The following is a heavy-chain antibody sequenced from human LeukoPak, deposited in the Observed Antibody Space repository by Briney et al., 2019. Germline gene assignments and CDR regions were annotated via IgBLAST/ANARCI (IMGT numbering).Heavy chain of an antibody. V-gene: IGHV1-8*01. CDR2: MNPNSGNT. Sequence: ASVKVSCKASGYTFTSYDINWVRQATGQGLEWMGWMNPNSGNTGYAQKFQGRVTMTRNTSISTAYMELSSLRSEDTAVYYCARGRRRAAAGHYYYYMDVWGKGTTVTLSS. D-gene: IGHD6-13*01. CDR3: ARGRRRAAAGHYYYYMDV. J-gene: IGHJ6*03. CDR1: GYTFTSYD.